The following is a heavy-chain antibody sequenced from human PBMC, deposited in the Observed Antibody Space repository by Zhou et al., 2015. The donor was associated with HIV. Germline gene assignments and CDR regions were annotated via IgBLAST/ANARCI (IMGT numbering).Heavy chain of an antibody. CDR1: ERTFSGYP. V-gene: IGHV1-2*02. Sequence: QVQLVQSGAEVKKPGSSVKVSCKAYERTFSGYPNTWVRQAPGQRLEWMGWVNPETGATLYEQKFQGRVTMTRDLSITTTYMELTWLRSDDTAVYYCAREAGGWYHLDFWGQGTLVPVSS. CDR3: AREAGGWYHLDF. D-gene: IGHD6-19*01. J-gene: IGHJ4*02. CDR2: VNPETGAT.